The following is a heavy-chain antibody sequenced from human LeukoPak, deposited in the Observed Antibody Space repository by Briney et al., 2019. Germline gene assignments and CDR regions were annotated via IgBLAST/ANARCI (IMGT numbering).Heavy chain of an antibody. CDR2: ISSSSSAI. J-gene: IGHJ3*02. V-gene: IGHV3-48*03. Sequence: GGSLRLSCAASGXTFSSYEMNWVRQAPGKGLEWVSYISSSSSAIYYADSVKGRFTISRGNAKNSLYLQMNSLRAEDTAIYYCARASYSGYDDDAFDIWGQGTLVTVSS. CDR1: GXTFSSYE. D-gene: IGHD5-12*01. CDR3: ARASYSGYDDDAFDI.